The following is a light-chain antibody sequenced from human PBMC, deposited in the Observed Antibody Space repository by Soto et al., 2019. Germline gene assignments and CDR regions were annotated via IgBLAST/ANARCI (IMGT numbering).Light chain of an antibody. V-gene: IGKV3-20*01. J-gene: IGKJ5*01. CDR2: GAS. Sequence: EIVLTQSPGTLSLFPGERATLSCRASQSLITRYLAWSQQKPGQAPRLLIYGASSRATGIPDRFSGSGSGTDFPLTISRLEPEDFAVYSCQQYGTSPTFGQGTRLEIK. CDR1: QSLITRY. CDR3: QQYGTSPT.